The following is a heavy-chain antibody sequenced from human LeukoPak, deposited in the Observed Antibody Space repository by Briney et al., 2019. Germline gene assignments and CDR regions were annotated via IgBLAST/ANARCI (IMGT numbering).Heavy chain of an antibody. V-gene: IGHV4-61*01. J-gene: IGHJ5*02. CDR1: GGSISCTSCY. D-gene: IGHD3-22*01. CDR3: ARDYRGLYYYDSSGDNWFDP. CDR2: IYYSGST. Sequence: PSETLSLTCTVSGGSISCTSCYWGWIRQAPGKGLEWIGYIYYSGSTNYNPSLKSRVTISVDTSKNQFSLKLSSVTAADTAVYYCARDYRGLYYYDSSGDNWFDPWGQGTLVTVSS.